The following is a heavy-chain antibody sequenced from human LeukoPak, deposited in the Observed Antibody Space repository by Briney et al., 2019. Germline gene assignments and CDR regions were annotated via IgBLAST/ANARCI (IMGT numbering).Heavy chain of an antibody. CDR1: GYTSTSYY. V-gene: IGHV1-46*01. J-gene: IGHJ6*02. CDR2: INPSGGST. Sequence: ASVKVSCKASGYTSTSYYIHWVRQAPGQGLGWMGVINPSGGSTTYAQNFQGRVTMTTDTSTSTVYMELSSLRSEGTAVYYCARDRASGSYQVSFCYDLDVWGLGTTVTVSS. CDR3: ARDRASGSYQVSFCYDLDV. D-gene: IGHD3-10*01.